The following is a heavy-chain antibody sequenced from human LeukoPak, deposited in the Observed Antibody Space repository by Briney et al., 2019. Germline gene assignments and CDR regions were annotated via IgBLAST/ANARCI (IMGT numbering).Heavy chain of an antibody. CDR3: AREPYGGAIDI. D-gene: IGHD4-17*01. CDR2: SRNKANNYTP. Sequence: GGSLRLSCAASGFTFSDYYIDWVRQAPGKGLEWVGRSRNKANNYTPEYAASVKGRFTISRDDSKNSVYLQMNSLKTEDTAVYYCAREPYGGAIDIWGQGTMVIVSS. CDR1: GFTFSDYY. J-gene: IGHJ3*02. V-gene: IGHV3-72*01.